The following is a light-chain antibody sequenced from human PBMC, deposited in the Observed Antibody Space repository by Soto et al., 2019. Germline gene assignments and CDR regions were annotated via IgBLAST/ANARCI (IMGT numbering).Light chain of an antibody. CDR1: QSISSW. V-gene: IGKV1-5*03. Sequence: DIPMTQSPSTLSASVGDRVTITCRASQSISSWLAWYQQKPGKATKLLIYKASRLESGVPSRFNGSGSGTAFTLTISSSQPDDFGIYFCEQYNSYSWTFGQGTKVEIK. CDR2: KAS. CDR3: EQYNSYSWT. J-gene: IGKJ1*01.